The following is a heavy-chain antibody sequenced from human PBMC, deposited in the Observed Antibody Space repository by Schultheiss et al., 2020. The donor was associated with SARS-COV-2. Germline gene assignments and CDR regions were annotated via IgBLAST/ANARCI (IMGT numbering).Heavy chain of an antibody. CDR2: IKQDGSEK. CDR3: ARDRRIRANIVVVVAPYYYYYMDV. V-gene: IGHV3-7*01. D-gene: IGHD2-15*01. Sequence: GGSLRLSCSASGFTFSSYAMSWVRQAPGKGLEWVANIKQDGSEKYYVDSVKGRFTISRDNAKNSLYLQMNSLRAEDTAVYYCARDRRIRANIVVVVAPYYYYYMDVWGKGTTVTVSS. CDR1: GFTFSSYA. J-gene: IGHJ6*03.